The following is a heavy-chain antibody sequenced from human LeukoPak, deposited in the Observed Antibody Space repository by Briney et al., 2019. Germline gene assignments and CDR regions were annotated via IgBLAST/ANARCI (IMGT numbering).Heavy chain of an antibody. CDR2: IYFSGST. Sequence: SETLSLTCTVSGGSISSSSYHWGWIRQPPGEGLGWIGNIYFSGSTYYNPSLKSRVTISVDMSKNQFSLKLSSVTAADTAVCYCARTYCSFTSCYLYWYFDLWGRGTLVTVSS. J-gene: IGHJ2*01. V-gene: IGHV4-39*01. CDR3: ARTYCSFTSCYLYWYFDL. D-gene: IGHD2-2*01. CDR1: GGSISSSSYH.